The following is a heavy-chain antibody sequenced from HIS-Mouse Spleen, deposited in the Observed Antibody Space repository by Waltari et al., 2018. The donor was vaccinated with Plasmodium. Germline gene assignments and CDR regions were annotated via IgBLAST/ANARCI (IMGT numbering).Heavy chain of an antibody. J-gene: IGHJ2*01. CDR2: IKQDGSEK. CDR1: GFTFGSYW. D-gene: IGHD6-13*01. CDR3: ASSWYWYFDL. Sequence: EVQLVAPGGGLVQPGGSLSLSCAAFGFTFGSYWMNWVRPVPGKGLEGVANIKQDGSEKYYVDSVKGRFTISRDNAKNSLYLQMNSLRAEDTAVYYCASSWYWYFDLWGRGTLVTVSS. V-gene: IGHV3-7*01.